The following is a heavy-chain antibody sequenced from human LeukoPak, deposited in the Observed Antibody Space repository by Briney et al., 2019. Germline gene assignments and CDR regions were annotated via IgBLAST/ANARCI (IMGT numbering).Heavy chain of an antibody. CDR1: GFTFRNLG. D-gene: IGHD1-1*01. Sequence: GGSLRLSCAASGFTFRNLGMHWVRQAPGKGLEWVAVIWYDGSNKIYVDSVKGRFTVSRDNSKNALYLQMNSLRAEDTAVYYCARDRGERKYFDYWGQGTLVIVSS. CDR2: IWYDGSNK. CDR3: ARDRGERKYFDY. J-gene: IGHJ4*02. V-gene: IGHV3-33*01.